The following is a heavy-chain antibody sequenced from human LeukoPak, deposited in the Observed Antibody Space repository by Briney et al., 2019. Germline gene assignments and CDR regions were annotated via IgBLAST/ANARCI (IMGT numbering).Heavy chain of an antibody. D-gene: IGHD3-22*01. Sequence: GRSLRLSCAASGFTFSSYAMHWVRQAPGKGLEWVAVISYDGSNKYYADSVKGRFTISRDNTKNTPYLQMNSLRAEDTAVYYCARVANYYDSSGDLFDYWGQGTLVTVSS. CDR3: ARVANYYDSSGDLFDY. J-gene: IGHJ4*02. CDR2: ISYDGSNK. CDR1: GFTFSSYA. V-gene: IGHV3-30-3*01.